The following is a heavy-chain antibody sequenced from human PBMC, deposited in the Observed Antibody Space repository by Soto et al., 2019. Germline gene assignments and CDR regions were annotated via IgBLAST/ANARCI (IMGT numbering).Heavy chain of an antibody. Sequence: SETLSLTCTFSGGSISSYYWSLIRQPPGKGLEWIGYMYNTGSTIYNPSLKSRVTISVDTSKNQFSLKLNSVTAADTAVYYCARDLWGYCGADCYPLDVWGQGTTVTVSS. J-gene: IGHJ6*02. V-gene: IGHV4-59*01. CDR1: GGSISSYY. CDR2: MYNTGST. D-gene: IGHD2-21*02. CDR3: ARDLWGYCGADCYPLDV.